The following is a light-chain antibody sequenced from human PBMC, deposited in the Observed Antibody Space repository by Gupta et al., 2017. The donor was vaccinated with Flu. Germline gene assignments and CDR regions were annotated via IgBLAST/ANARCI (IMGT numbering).Light chain of an antibody. CDR1: QSVGSF. CDR2: DAS. CDR3: HQRSNCPGT. Sequence: EIVLTQSPATLSSSPGERATLSCRASQSVGSFLAWYQQKPGQAPRLLIYDASKRAPGTPGRFSGSGSGTEFTLTITSLEPEDFALYYCHQRSNCPGTFGRGTKVDIK. J-gene: IGKJ4*01. V-gene: IGKV3-11*01.